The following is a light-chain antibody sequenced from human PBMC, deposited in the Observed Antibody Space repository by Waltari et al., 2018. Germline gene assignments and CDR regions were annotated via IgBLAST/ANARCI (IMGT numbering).Light chain of an antibody. V-gene: IGLV2-8*01. CDR2: EVS. J-gene: IGLJ1*01. CDR1: SSDLGAYNY. CDR3: SSYAGSNNFDV. Sequence: QSALTQPPSASGSPGQSVTISCTGTSSDLGAYNYVSWYQQHPGKAPKLMIYEVSKRPSGVPDRFSGYKSGNTASLTVSGLQAEDEADYYCSSYAGSNNFDVFGTGTKVTVL.